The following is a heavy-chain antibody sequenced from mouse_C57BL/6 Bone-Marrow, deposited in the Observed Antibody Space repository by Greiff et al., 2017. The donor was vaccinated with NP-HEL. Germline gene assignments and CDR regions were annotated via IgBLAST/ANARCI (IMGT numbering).Heavy chain of an antibody. CDR3: ASGGDGYSWYFDV. Sequence: QVQLKQPGAELVKPGASVKMSCKASGYTFTSYWITWVKQRPGQGLEWIGDIYPGSGSTNYNEKFKSKATLTVDTSSSTAYMQLSSLTSEDSAVYYCASGGDGYSWYFDVWGTGTTVTVSS. D-gene: IGHD2-3*01. CDR1: GYTFTSYW. J-gene: IGHJ1*03. CDR2: IYPGSGST. V-gene: IGHV1-55*01.